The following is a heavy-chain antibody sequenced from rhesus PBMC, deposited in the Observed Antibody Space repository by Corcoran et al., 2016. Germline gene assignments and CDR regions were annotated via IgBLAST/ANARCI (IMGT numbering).Heavy chain of an antibody. CDR2: ISGSGGST. V-gene: IGHV4-173*01. J-gene: IGHJ4*01. CDR3: ARGWTTVSPFDY. CDR1: GGSISSHW. Sequence: QLQLQESGPGLVKPSETLSLTCAVSGGSISSHWWSWIRQPPGKGLEWIGRISGSGGSTSYNPSLKSRVTISTDTSKNQLSLKLISVTAADTAVYYCARGWTTVSPFDYWGQGVLVTVSS. D-gene: IGHD4-35*01.